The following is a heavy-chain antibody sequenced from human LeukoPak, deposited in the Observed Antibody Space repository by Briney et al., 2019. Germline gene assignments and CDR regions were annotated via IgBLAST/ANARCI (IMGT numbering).Heavy chain of an antibody. CDR3: ARNRKGKDYDFWSGSAGYYYYMDV. D-gene: IGHD3-3*01. CDR1: GGSISSYY. J-gene: IGHJ6*03. Sequence: SETLSLTCTVSGGSISSYYWSWIRQPPGKGLEWIGYIYYSGSTNYNPSLKSRVTISVDTSKNQLSLKLSSVTAADTAVYYCARNRKGKDYDFWSGSAGYYYYMDVWGKGTTVTVSS. V-gene: IGHV4-59*01. CDR2: IYYSGST.